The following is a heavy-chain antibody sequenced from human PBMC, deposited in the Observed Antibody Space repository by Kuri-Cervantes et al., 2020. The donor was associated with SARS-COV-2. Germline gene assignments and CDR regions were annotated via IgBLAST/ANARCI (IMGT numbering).Heavy chain of an antibody. CDR2: IYYSGST. Sequence: SETLSLTCTVSGYSISSGYHWGWIRQPPGKGLEWIGSIYYSGSTFYSPSLMSRVTISVDTSKNQFSLELTSVTAADTAVYYCARDPGIAVVGGFDYWGQGTLVTVSS. J-gene: IGHJ4*02. CDR3: ARDPGIAVVGGFDY. V-gene: IGHV4-38-2*02. D-gene: IGHD6-19*01. CDR1: GYSISSGYH.